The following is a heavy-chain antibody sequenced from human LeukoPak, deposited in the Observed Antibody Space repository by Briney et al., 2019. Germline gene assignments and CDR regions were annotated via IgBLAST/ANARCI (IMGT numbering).Heavy chain of an antibody. D-gene: IGHD3-16*01. CDR1: GYTFTSYG. Sequence: ASVKVSCKASGYTFTSYGISWVRQAPGQGLEWMGWISAYNGNTNYAQKLQGRVTMTTDTSTSTAYMELRSLRSDDTAVYYCARGPRYVWGPRVGPNVYWGQGTLVTVSS. CDR2: ISAYNGNT. J-gene: IGHJ4*02. CDR3: ARGPRYVWGPRVGPNVY. V-gene: IGHV1-18*01.